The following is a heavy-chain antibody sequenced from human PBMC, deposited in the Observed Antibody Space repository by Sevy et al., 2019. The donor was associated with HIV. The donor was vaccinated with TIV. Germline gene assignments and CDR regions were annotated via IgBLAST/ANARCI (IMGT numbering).Heavy chain of an antibody. CDR3: AKGLRYKFHGEGNYYYYYGMDV. Sequence: GGSLRLSCAASGYIFSSYTMTWVRQAPGKGLEWVSGITGSGGNTYYADSVKGRFTISRDNSKSTLYLQMNNLRAEDTAVYYCAKGLRYKFHGEGNYYYYYGMDVWGQGTTVTVSS. J-gene: IGHJ6*02. CDR2: ITGSGGNT. D-gene: IGHD3-16*02. CDR1: GYIFSSYT. V-gene: IGHV3-23*01.